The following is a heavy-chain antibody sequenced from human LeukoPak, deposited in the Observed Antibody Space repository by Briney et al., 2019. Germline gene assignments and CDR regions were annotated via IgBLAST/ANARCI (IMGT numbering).Heavy chain of an antibody. V-gene: IGHV4-39*01. J-gene: IGHJ4*02. D-gene: IGHD6-19*01. CDR1: GGSIRSSYYY. CDR3: AKYSSGWYNY. CDR2: IYDSGST. Sequence: SETLSLTCTVSGGSIRSSYYYWGWIRQPPGKGLEWIGSIYDSGSTYYNPSLKSRVTISVDTSKNQFSLKLNSVTAADTAVYYCAKYSSGWYNYWGQGTLVTVSS.